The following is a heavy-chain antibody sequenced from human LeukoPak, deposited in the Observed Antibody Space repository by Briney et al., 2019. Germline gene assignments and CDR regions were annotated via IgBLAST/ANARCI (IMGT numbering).Heavy chain of an antibody. D-gene: IGHD3-10*01. CDR3: AKDPNGDWVGAFDM. V-gene: IGHV3-23*01. J-gene: IGHJ3*02. CDR2: VSASGSRA. CDR1: GFTFSNYA. Sequence: GGSLRLSCEGFGFTFSNYAMSWVRQAPGKGPEWVSGVSASGSRAHCADSVKGRFFISRDSSKSTVFLQMNSLRAEDTALYYCAKDPNGDWVGAFDMWGQGTMVTVLS.